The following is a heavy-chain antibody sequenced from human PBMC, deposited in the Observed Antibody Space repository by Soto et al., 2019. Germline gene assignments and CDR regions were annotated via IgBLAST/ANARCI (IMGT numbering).Heavy chain of an antibody. CDR3: ARVGQETSTYFGF. D-gene: IGHD2-2*01. J-gene: IGHJ4*02. V-gene: IGHV1-69*14. CDR1: GATFSNYP. CDR2: IIPMFDTT. Sequence: QVQLVQSGADVKKPGSSVKVSCKASGATFSNYPFTWVRQAPGQGLEWMGGIIPMFDTTNYAQKFQGRLTITADKSTSTAYMELRSLTSDDTAVYYCARVGQETSTYFGFWGQGTLVTVSS.